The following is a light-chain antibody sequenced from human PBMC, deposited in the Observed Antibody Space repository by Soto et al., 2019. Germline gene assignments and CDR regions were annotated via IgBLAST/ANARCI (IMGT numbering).Light chain of an antibody. J-gene: IGKJ1*01. CDR1: QDVGTY. CDR2: GAS. V-gene: IGKV3D-11*01. Sequence: VLTQSPVTLSLSPGERATLSCRASQDVGTYVAWYQVRGGQAPRLLISGASKRATGIPDRINGGGSGADFILTISSLQPDDFATYYCQQYNSYSPSTFGQGTKVEIK. CDR3: QQYNSYSPST.